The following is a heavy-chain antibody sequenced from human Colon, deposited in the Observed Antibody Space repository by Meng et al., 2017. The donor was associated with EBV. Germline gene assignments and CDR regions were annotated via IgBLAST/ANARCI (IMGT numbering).Heavy chain of an antibody. J-gene: IGHJ4*02. V-gene: IGHV4-30-4*01. Sequence: LSPPQSVSGGFSGRGNYYWSLVRQPPGKGLEWIGYIHHSGSAYYNPSLKSRVSISVDTSKNQFSLNLNSMTAADTAVYYCASFDHIPRRNYFDYWGQGTLVTVSS. D-gene: IGHD2-21*01. CDR3: ASFDHIPRRNYFDY. CDR2: IHHSGSA. CDR1: GGFSGRGNYY.